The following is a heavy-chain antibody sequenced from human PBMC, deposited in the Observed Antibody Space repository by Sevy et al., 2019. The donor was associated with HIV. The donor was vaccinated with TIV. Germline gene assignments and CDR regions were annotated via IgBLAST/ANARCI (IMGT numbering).Heavy chain of an antibody. Sequence: GGSLRLSCAASGFTFSGSAMQWVRQASGKGLEWVGRIRSKGNSYAPAYAAWVKGRFTISRDDSKNTVYLQMNSLKTEDTAGYYCTRGGARDSSSWYDYFDYCGQGPLVTVSS. J-gene: IGHJ4*02. CDR1: GFTFSGSA. V-gene: IGHV3-73*01. D-gene: IGHD6-13*01. CDR3: TRGGARDSSSWYDYFDY. CDR2: IRSKGNSYAP.